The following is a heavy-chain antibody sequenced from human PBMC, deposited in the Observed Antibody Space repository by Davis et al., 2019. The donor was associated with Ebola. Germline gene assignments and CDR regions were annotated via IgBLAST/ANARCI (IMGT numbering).Heavy chain of an antibody. CDR2: INSDESST. CDR3: ARGYCSSTSCSQTTSYGMDV. J-gene: IGHJ6*02. CDR1: GFTFSSYS. D-gene: IGHD2-2*01. Sequence: GESLKISCAASGFTFSSYSMNWVRQAPGKGLVWVSRINSDESSTSYADSVKGRFTISRDNAKNSLYLQMNSLRAEDTAVYYCARGYCSSTSCSQTTSYGMDVWGQGTTVTVSS. V-gene: IGHV3-74*01.